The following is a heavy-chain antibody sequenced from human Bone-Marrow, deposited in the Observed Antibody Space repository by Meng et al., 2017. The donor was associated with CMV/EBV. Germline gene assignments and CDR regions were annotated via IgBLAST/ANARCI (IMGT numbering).Heavy chain of an antibody. CDR2: ISSSSSYI. D-gene: IGHD3-3*01. CDR1: GFTFSSYS. J-gene: IGHJ6*02. CDR3: VRGGTQDFDFLMDV. V-gene: IGHV3-21*01. Sequence: GGSLRLSCAASGFTFSSYSMNWVRQAPGKGLEWVSSISSSSSYIYYADSVKGRFTISRENANNSVYLQMNTLRAGDTGVYYCVRGGTQDFDFLMDVWGQGTTVTVSS.